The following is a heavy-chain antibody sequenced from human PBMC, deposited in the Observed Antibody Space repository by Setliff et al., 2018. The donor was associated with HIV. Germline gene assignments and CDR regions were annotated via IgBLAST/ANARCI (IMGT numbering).Heavy chain of an antibody. CDR3: APVSSGWFDP. CDR1: GYTFTSYF. CDR2: INASGGRT. D-gene: IGHD2-2*01. V-gene: IGHV1-46*01. J-gene: IGHJ5*02. Sequence: ASVKVSCKASGYTFTSYFMHWVRQAPGQGLEWMGMINASGGRTSYAQKFQGRVTMTRDTSTSTVYMELSSLRSEDTAVFYCAPVSSGWFDPWGQGTLVTVSS.